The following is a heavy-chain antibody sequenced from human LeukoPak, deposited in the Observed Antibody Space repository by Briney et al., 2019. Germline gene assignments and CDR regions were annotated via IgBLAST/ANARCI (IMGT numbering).Heavy chain of an antibody. CDR3: VRNHRHWFDP. CDR2: IRNAGDGYTT. Sequence: GGSLRLSYAASGFSLSDHYMDWVRQATGQGPELIGHIRNAGDGYTTEYAASVKGRFTVSRDDSKNSLYLQMNSLKPEDTAVYYCVRNHRHWFDPWGQGTLVTVSS. V-gene: IGHV3-72*01. CDR1: GFSLSDHY. J-gene: IGHJ5*02.